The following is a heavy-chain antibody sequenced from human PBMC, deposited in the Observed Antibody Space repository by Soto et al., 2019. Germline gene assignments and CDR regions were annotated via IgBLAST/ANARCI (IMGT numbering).Heavy chain of an antibody. CDR3: ARGLGERRTLNPFDY. CDR2: INHSGST. V-gene: IGHV4-34*01. D-gene: IGHD3-16*01. CDR1: GGSFSGYY. J-gene: IGHJ4*02. Sequence: PSETLSLTCAVYGGSFSGYYWSWIRQPPGKGLEWIGEINHSGSTNYNPSLKSRVTISVDTSKNQFSLKLSSVTAADTAVYYCARGLGERRTLNPFDYWGQGTLVTVSS.